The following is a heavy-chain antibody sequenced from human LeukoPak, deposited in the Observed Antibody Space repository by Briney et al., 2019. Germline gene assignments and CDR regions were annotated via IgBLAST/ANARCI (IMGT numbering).Heavy chain of an antibody. CDR1: GFTFSSYE. Sequence: QPGGSLRLSCAASGFTFSSYEMNWVRQAPGKGLEWVSYISSSSSTIYYADSVKGRFTISRDNAKNSLYLQMNSLRAEETAVYYCARDSDYYDSSGYLDYWGQGTLVTVSS. V-gene: IGHV3-48*03. D-gene: IGHD3-22*01. CDR3: ARDSDYYDSSGYLDY. J-gene: IGHJ4*02. CDR2: ISSSSSTI.